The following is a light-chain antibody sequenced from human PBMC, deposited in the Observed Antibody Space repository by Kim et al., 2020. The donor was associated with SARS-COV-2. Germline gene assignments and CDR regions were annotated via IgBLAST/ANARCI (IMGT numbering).Light chain of an antibody. V-gene: IGLV3-21*04. Sequence: TGTTARITCGGNNIGSKSVHWYQQKPGQAPVLVIYYDSDRPSGIPERFSGSNSGNTATLTISRVEAGDEADYYCQVWDSSSDHVVFGGGTQLTVL. CDR2: YDS. CDR1: NIGSKS. J-gene: IGLJ2*01. CDR3: QVWDSSSDHVV.